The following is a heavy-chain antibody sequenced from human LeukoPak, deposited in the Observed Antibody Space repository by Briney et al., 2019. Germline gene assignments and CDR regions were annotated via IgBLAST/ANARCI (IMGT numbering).Heavy chain of an antibody. Sequence: GGSLRXXCAXSGXXFSNYAMXWVSQAPGKGLEWVAIISYDGGNRYYADSVKDRFTISRDNSKSTLYLQMNSLRAEDTAIYYCARVDSSGWYWYSFDDWGQGTLVTVSS. J-gene: IGHJ4*02. D-gene: IGHD6-19*01. CDR3: ARVDSSGWYWYSFDD. CDR1: GXXFSNYA. V-gene: IGHV3-30-3*01. CDR2: ISYDGGNR.